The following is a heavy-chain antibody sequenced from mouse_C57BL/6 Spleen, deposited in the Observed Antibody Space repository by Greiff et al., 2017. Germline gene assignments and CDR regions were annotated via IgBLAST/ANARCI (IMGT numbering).Heavy chain of an antibody. V-gene: IGHV1-22*01. CDR1: GYTFTDSN. CDR2: INPNNGGT. CDR3: ARLITTVVAPYFDY. J-gene: IGHJ2*01. D-gene: IGHD1-1*01. Sequence: VQLQQSGPELVKPGASVKMSCKASGYTFTDSNMHWVKQSHGKSLEWIGYINPNNGGTSYNQKFKGKATLTVNKSSSTAYMELRSLTSEDSAVYYCARLITTVVAPYFDYWGQGTTLTVSS.